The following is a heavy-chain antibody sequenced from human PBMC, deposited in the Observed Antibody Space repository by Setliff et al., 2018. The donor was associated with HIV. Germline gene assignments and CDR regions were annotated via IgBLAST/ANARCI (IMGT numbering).Heavy chain of an antibody. V-gene: IGHV4-4*08. Sequence: SETLSLTCTVSGGSISSYSWSWTRQPPGKGLEWIGYIYTSGSTNYNPSLKSRVTISVDTSENQFSLKLTSVTAADTAMYFCARDATSEGYMDVWGKGTTVTVS. CDR1: GGSISSYS. J-gene: IGHJ6*03. CDR3: ARDATSEGYMDV. CDR2: IYTSGST.